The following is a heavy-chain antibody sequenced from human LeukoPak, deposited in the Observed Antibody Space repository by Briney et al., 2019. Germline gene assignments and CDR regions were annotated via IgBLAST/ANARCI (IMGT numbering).Heavy chain of an antibody. V-gene: IGHV3-21*01. CDR3: ARGPRRYYYDSSDYPHAFDI. J-gene: IGHJ3*02. CDR2: ISSSSSYI. CDR1: GFTFSSYS. Sequence: KPGGSLRLSCAASGFTFSSYSMNWVRQAPGKGLEWVSSISSSSSYIYYADSVKGRFTIFRDNAKNSLYLQMHSLRAEDTAVYYCARGPRRYYYDSSDYPHAFDIWRQGTMVTVSS. D-gene: IGHD3-22*01.